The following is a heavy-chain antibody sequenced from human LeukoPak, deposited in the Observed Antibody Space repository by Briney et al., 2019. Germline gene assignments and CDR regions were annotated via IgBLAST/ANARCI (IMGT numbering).Heavy chain of an antibody. V-gene: IGHV3-21*01. D-gene: IGHD2-15*01. Sequence: PGGSLRLSCAASGFTFSSYSMNWVRQAPGKGLEWVSSISSSSSYIYYADSVKGRFTISRDNAKNSLYLQMNSLRAEDTAVYYCARCAWVGAAMAAYFDHWGQGTLVTVSS. CDR3: ARCAWVGAAMAAYFDH. CDR2: ISSSSSYI. CDR1: GFTFSSYS. J-gene: IGHJ4*02.